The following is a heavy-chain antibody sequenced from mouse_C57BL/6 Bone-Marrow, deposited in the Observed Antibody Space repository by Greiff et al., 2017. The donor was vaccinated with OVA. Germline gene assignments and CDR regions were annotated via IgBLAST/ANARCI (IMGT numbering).Heavy chain of an antibody. CDR1: GYTFTDYE. V-gene: IGHV1-15*01. D-gene: IGHD2-2*01. J-gene: IGHJ2*01. CDR2: LDPETGGT. CDR3: TRWDLLLLRRPYFDY. Sequence: QVQLQQSGAELVRPGASVTLSCKASGYTFTDYEMHWVKQTPVHGLEWIGALDPETGGTAYNQKFKGKAILTADKSSSTAYMELRSLTSEDSAVYYCTRWDLLLLRRPYFDYWGQGTTLTVSS.